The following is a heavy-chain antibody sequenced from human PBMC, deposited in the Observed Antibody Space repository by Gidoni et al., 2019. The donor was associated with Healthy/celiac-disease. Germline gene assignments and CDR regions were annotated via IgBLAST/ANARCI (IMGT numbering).Heavy chain of an antibody. J-gene: IGHJ4*02. D-gene: IGHD6-13*01. Sequence: QVPLVESGGGVVQPGRYLSFSCASSGSTFSSYGMHWVRQAPGKGLEWVAVISYDGSNKYYSDSVKGRFTISRDNSKNTLYLQMNSLRAEDTAVYYCAKDGSAAGYFDYWGQGTLVTVSS. CDR1: GSTFSSYG. V-gene: IGHV3-30*18. CDR3: AKDGSAAGYFDY. CDR2: ISYDGSNK.